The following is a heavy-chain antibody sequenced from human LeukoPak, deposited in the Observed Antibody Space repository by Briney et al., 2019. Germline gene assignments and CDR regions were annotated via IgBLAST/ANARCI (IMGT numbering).Heavy chain of an antibody. D-gene: IGHD3-10*01. Sequence: SETLSFTCTVSGGSISSYYWSWIRQPPGKGLEWIGYIYYSGSTNYNPSLKSRVTISVDTSKNQFSLKLSSVTAADTAVYYCARGIRYGSGSYYNRLATSYFDYWGQGTLVTVSS. V-gene: IGHV4-59*01. CDR1: GGSISSYY. J-gene: IGHJ4*02. CDR3: ARGIRYGSGSYYNRLATSYFDY. CDR2: IYYSGST.